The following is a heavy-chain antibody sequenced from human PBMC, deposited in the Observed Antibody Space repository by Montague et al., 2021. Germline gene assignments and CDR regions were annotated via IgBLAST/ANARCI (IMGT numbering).Heavy chain of an antibody. D-gene: IGHD6-13*01. J-gene: IGHJ5*02. CDR3: ARVFSSWYVGWFDP. CDR1: GASITSNIYY. Sequence: TLSLTCTVSGASITSNIYYWGWTRQSPGKGLVWIGSIYYSGNSFYQPSLKSRITIAVDTSKNQFSLKLSTVTAADTAIYSFARVFSSWYVGWFDPWGQGTLVTVSS. V-gene: IGHV4-39*07. CDR2: IYYSGNS.